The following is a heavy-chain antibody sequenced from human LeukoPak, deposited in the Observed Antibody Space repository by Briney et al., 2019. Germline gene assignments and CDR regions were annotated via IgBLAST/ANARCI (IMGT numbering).Heavy chain of an antibody. V-gene: IGHV1-2*02. CDR1: GYTFSAFY. D-gene: IGHD1-14*01. CDR2: INPDSGGS. CDR3: ARDMTGGIWARATSFDH. J-gene: IGHJ4*02. Sequence: ASAKVSCKTSGYTFSAFYMHWVRQAPGQGPEWMGWINPDSGGSEYGQKFQGRVTFTSDTSSTTIYMEVRSLKSDDTAVYYCARDMTGGIWARATSFDHWGQGTLVTVSS.